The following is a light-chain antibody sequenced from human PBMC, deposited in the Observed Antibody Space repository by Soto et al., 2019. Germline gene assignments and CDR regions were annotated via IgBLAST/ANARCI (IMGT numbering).Light chain of an antibody. Sequence: EIVLTQSPATLSLSPGERATLSCRAMQSGSYYLAWYQQKPGQAPRLLIYDASNRAAGIPARFSGSGSGTDLTLTISSLEPEDFAVYYCQQRTNWPPALTFGGGTKVEIK. CDR2: DAS. CDR3: QQRTNWPPALT. J-gene: IGKJ4*01. CDR1: QSGSYY. V-gene: IGKV3-11*01.